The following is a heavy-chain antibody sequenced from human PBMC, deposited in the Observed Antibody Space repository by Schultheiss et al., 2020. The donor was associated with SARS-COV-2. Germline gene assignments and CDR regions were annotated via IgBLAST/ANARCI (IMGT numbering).Heavy chain of an antibody. Sequence: GGSLRLSCAASGFTFSSYGMHWVRQAPGKGLEWVAVISYDGSNKYYADSVKGRFTISRDNSKNTLYLQMNSLRAEDTAVYYCLTDRLGGSGWFGDYWGQGTLVTVSS. J-gene: IGHJ4*02. CDR1: GFTFSSYG. CDR2: ISYDGSNK. V-gene: IGHV3-30*03. CDR3: LTDRLGGSGWFGDY. D-gene: IGHD6-19*01.